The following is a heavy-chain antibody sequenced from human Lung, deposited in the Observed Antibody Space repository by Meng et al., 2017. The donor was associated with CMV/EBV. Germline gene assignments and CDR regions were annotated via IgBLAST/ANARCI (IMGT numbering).Heavy chain of an antibody. CDR1: GFTFSSYW. CDR2: INSDGSST. CDR3: ARVHRQYYYDGMDV. J-gene: IGHJ6*02. V-gene: IGHV3-74*01. Sequence: SCAASGFTFSSYWMHWVRQAPGKGLVWVSRINSDGSSTSYADSVKGRFTISRDNAKNTVYLQMNSLRAEDTAVYNCARVHRQYYYDGMDVWGQGNTVTVSS.